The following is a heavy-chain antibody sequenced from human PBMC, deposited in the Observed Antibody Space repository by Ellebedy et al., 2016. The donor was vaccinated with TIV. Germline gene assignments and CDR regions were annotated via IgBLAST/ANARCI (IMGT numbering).Heavy chain of an antibody. Sequence: GESLKISXAAHGFTFSSYSMNWVRQAPGKGLEWVSYITSGSSTIYYADSVKGRFTISRDNAKNSLYLQMNSLRDEDTAVYYCALLTRLDASHAGYWGQGTLVTVSS. CDR1: GFTFSSYS. D-gene: IGHD2-15*01. J-gene: IGHJ4*02. CDR3: ALLTRLDASHAGY. CDR2: ITSGSSTI. V-gene: IGHV3-48*02.